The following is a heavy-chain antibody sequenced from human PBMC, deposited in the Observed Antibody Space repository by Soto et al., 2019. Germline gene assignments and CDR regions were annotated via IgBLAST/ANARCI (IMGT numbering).Heavy chain of an antibody. CDR3: ATAFSKNYYYYGMDV. D-gene: IGHD2-2*01. CDR2: INPNSGGT. V-gene: IGHV1-2*04. CDR1: GYTFTGYY. Sequence: GASVQVSCKASGYTFTGYYMHWVRQAPGQGLEWMGWINPNSGGTNYAQKFQGWVTITRDTSISTAYMELSRLRSDDTAVYYCATAFSKNYYYYGMDVWGQGTTVTVSS. J-gene: IGHJ6*02.